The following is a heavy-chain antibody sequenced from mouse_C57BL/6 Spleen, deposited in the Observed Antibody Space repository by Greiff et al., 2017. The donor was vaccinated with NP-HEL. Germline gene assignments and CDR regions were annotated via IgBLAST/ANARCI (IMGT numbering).Heavy chain of an antibody. CDR1: GYTFTSYW. CDR3: ARGGTAQVVWFAY. D-gene: IGHD3-2*02. CDR2: IDPSDSYT. Sequence: QVQLQQPGAELVMPGASVKLSCKASGYTFTSYWMHWVKQRPGQGLEWIGEIDPSDSYTNYNQKFKGKSTLTVDKSSSTAYMQLSSLTSEDSAVYYCARGGTAQVVWFAYWGQGTLVTVSA. J-gene: IGHJ3*01. V-gene: IGHV1-69*01.